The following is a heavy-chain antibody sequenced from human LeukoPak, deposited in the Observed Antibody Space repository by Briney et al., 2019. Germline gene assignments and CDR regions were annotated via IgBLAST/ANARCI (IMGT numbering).Heavy chain of an antibody. V-gene: IGHV4-38-2*02. CDR3: ARDGLGSSSVDY. J-gene: IGHJ4*02. CDR1: GYSISSGYY. D-gene: IGHD6-6*01. Sequence: PSETLSLTCTVSGYSISSGYYWGWIRQPPGKGLEWIGSIYHSGSTYYNPSLKSRVTISVDTSKNQFSLKLSSVTAADTAVYYCARDGLGSSSVDYWGQGTLVTVSS. CDR2: IYHSGST.